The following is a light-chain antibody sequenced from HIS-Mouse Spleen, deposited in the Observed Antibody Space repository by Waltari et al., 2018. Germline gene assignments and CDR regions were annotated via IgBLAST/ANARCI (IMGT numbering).Light chain of an antibody. J-gene: IGKJ2*01. CDR3: QQYYSYQYT. CDR1: QVISSY. CDR2: AAS. V-gene: IGKV1-8*01. Sequence: AIRMTQSPSSFSASTGDRVTSPWCASQVISSYLAWYQQKPGKAPKLLIYAASTLQSGVPSRFSGSVSGTDFTLTISCLQSEDFATYYCQQYYSYQYTFGQGTKLEIK.